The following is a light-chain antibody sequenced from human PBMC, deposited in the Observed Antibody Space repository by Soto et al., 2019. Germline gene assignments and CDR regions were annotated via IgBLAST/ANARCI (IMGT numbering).Light chain of an antibody. CDR1: QNVANY. CDR2: ESS. Sequence: IVLTQSPATLSLSPWERATLSCRASQNVANYLDWYQQKPGQAPRLLIYESSNRATGIAARFSGSGSETDFSLTISSLQIEDFALYYCQQSNNWPPLNFGGGTKVDIK. J-gene: IGKJ4*01. CDR3: QQSNNWPPLN. V-gene: IGKV3-11*01.